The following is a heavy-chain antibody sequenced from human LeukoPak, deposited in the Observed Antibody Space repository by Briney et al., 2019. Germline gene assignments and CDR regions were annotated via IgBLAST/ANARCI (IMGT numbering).Heavy chain of an antibody. CDR3: ARDNVVVPAAIEY. J-gene: IGHJ4*02. Sequence: SETLSLTCTVSGGSISSSSYYWGWIRQPPGKGLEWIGSIYYSGSTYYNPSLKSRVTISVDTSKNQFSLKLCSVTAADTAVYYCARDNVVVPAAIEYWGQGTLVTVSS. CDR2: IYYSGST. CDR1: GGSISSSSYY. V-gene: IGHV4-39*07. D-gene: IGHD2-2*01.